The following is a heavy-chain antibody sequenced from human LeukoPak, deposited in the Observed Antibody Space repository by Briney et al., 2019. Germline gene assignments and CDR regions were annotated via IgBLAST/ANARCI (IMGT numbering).Heavy chain of an antibody. J-gene: IGHJ4*02. V-gene: IGHV3-7*01. CDR2: IKQDGSEK. CDR3: ARESMAAAAVDY. D-gene: IGHD6-13*01. CDR1: GFTFSSYS. Sequence: GGSLRLSCAASGFTFSSYSMNWVRQAPGKGLEWVANIKQDGSEKYYVDSVKGRFTISRDNAKNSLYLQMNSLRAEDTAVYYCARESMAAAAVDYWGQGTLVTVSS.